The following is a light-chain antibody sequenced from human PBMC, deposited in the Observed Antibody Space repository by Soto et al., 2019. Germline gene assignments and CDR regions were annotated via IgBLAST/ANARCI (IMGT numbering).Light chain of an antibody. J-gene: IGKJ2*01. Sequence: DIQMTQSPSTLSASVGDRVTITCRASQSISSWLAWYQQKPGKAPKLLIYKASSLESGVPSRFSCSRSGTEFTFTISSLQPDYFATYYCQQYNSYSSFGQGTKLEIK. CDR3: QQYNSYSS. V-gene: IGKV1-5*03. CDR1: QSISSW. CDR2: KAS.